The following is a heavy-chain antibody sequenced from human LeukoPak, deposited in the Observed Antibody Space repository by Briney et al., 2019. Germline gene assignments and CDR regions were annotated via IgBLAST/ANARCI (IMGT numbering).Heavy chain of an antibody. CDR3: ARVVRVEHMGDSGWFDP. D-gene: IGHD1-26*01. V-gene: IGHV3-11*01. Sequence: KPGGSLRLSCAASGFTFSDYYMSWIRQAPGKGLEWVSYISSSGSTIYYADSVKGRFTISRDNAKNSLYLQMNSLRAEDTAVYYCARVVRVEHMGDSGWFDPWGQGTLVTVSS. CDR1: GFTFSDYY. J-gene: IGHJ5*02. CDR2: ISSSGSTI.